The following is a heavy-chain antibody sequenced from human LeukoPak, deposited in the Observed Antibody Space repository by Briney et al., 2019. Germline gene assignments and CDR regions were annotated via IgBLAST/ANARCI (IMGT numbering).Heavy chain of an antibody. CDR1: GGSFSGYY. D-gene: IGHD5-12*01. Sequence: SETLSLTCAVYGGSFSGYYWSWIRQPPGKGLEWIGYIYYSGSTYYNPSLKSRVTISVDTSKNQFSLKLSSVTAADTAVYYCASQGWEMATTHYFDYWGQGTLVTVSS. CDR3: ASQGWEMATTHYFDY. J-gene: IGHJ4*02. CDR2: IYYSGST. V-gene: IGHV4-34*09.